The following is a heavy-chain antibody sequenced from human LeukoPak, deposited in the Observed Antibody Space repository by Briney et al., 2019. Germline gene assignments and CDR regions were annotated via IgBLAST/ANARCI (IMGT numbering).Heavy chain of an antibody. J-gene: IGHJ6*03. CDR2: ISVDSDYT. CDR3: ARGPYYYYYMDV. Sequence: ASVKVSCKASGYTFITYAISWVRQAPGQGLEWMGRISVDSDYTNYAQKFQGRVTMTTDTSTNTAYMELRSLRSDDTAVYYCARGPYYYYYMDVWGKGTTVTVSS. V-gene: IGHV1-18*01. CDR1: GYTFITYA.